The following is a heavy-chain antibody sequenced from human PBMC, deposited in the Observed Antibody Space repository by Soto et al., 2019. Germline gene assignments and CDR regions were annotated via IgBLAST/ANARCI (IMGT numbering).Heavy chain of an antibody. CDR2: IYHTGNT. Sequence: QLQLQESGSGLVKPSQTLSLTCTVSGGSINSGGYSWIWIRQPPGKGLEWMGYIYHTGNTFYNPSLQSRVTISVDQSKTQFSLSLVSVTAADTAMYYCARVERTLSTPFAYGMDVWGQGTTVTVSS. CDR3: ARVERTLSTPFAYGMDV. J-gene: IGHJ6*02. CDR1: GGSINSGGYS. D-gene: IGHD2-2*01. V-gene: IGHV4-30-2*01.